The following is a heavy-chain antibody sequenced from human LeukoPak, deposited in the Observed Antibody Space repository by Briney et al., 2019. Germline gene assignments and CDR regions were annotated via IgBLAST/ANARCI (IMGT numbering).Heavy chain of an antibody. CDR3: AKDRSQEFDP. V-gene: IGHV3-23*01. CDR2: INRDSGST. D-gene: IGHD3-10*01. J-gene: IGHJ5*02. Sequence: GGSLRLSCAASGFPFNNFAMSWVRQAPGKGLEWVSAINRDSGSTYYADSVKGRFTISRDNSKNTLYLQMNSLRAEDTAVYYCAKDRSQEFDPWGQGTLVTVSS. CDR1: GFPFNNFA.